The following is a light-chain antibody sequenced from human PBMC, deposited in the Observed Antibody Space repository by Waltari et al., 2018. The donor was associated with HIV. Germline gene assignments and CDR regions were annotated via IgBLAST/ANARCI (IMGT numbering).Light chain of an antibody. CDR3: QQYHTQFT. Sequence: DIQMTQSPSSLSASVRDRVTITCQATQDIRYYLNWYQQKPGDAPRLLIYDASRLRPGIPSRFSGGGSGTHFTLTISSLQPEDIATYYCQQYHTQFTFGPGTKVDIK. J-gene: IGKJ3*01. CDR1: QDIRYY. V-gene: IGKV1-33*01. CDR2: DAS.